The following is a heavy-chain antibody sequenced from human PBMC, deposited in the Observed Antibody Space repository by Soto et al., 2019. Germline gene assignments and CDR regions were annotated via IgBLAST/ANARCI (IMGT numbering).Heavy chain of an antibody. V-gene: IGHV3-48*02. CDR2: ISSSSSTI. J-gene: IGHJ6*02. D-gene: IGHD2-2*01. Sequence: GGSLRLSCAASGFTFSSYSMNWVRQAPGKGLEWVSYISSSSSTIYYADSVKGRFTISRDNAKNSLYLQMNSLRDEDTAVYYCARDIQISRTYHHYYYGIDVWGQGNTVTVSS. CDR1: GFTFSSYS. CDR3: ARDIQISRTYHHYYYGIDV.